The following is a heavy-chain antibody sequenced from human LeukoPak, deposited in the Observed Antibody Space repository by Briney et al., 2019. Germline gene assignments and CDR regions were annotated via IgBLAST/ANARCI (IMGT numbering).Heavy chain of an antibody. V-gene: IGHV1-2*02. Sequence: ASVKVSCKASGYTFTGYYTHWLRQAPGQGLEWMGWIHPNSGGTNYAQKFQGRVTMTRDMSTSTVYMELSSLRSEDTAVYYCARGAMIVVVMSPVDYWGQGTLVTVSS. CDR3: ARGAMIVVVMSPVDY. CDR1: GYTFTGYY. J-gene: IGHJ4*02. D-gene: IGHD3-22*01. CDR2: IHPNSGGT.